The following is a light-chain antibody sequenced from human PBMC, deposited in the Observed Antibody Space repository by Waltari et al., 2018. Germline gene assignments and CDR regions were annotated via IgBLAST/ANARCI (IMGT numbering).Light chain of an antibody. Sequence: SALTQPRSVSGSPGQSVTLSGTGTPNDLGSYNYVSWYQQHPGKAPKLIILDVTKRPSGVPDRLSGSKSGNTASLTISGLRAEDEAEYYCCSYAGSYTWVFGGGTKLTVV. J-gene: IGLJ3*02. CDR2: DVT. CDR1: PNDLGSYNY. CDR3: CSYAGSYTWV. V-gene: IGLV2-11*01.